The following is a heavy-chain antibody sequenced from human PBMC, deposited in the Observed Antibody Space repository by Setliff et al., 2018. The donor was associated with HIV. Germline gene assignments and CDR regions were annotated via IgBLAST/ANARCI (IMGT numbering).Heavy chain of an antibody. V-gene: IGHV1-46*01. Sequence: ASVKVSCKASGYTFTSYYMQWVRQAPGQGLEWMGIINPSGGSTNYAQKFQGRVTITRDTSISTAYMELSSLRSEDTAVYYCARGRKYLTTVTTSYFYYMDVWGKGTTVTVSS. CDR3: ARGRKYLTTVTTSYFYYMDV. J-gene: IGHJ6*03. CDR2: INPSGGST. CDR1: GYTFTSYY. D-gene: IGHD4-4*01.